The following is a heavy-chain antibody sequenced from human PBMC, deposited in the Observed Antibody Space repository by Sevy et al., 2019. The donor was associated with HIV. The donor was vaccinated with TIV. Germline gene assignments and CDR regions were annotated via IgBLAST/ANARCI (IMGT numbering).Heavy chain of an antibody. CDR2: TRNKANSYTT. D-gene: IGHD2-15*01. CDR1: GFTFSDHY. CDR3: ARGEVVVVVAANYYYGMDV. J-gene: IGHJ6*02. V-gene: IGHV3-72*01. Sequence: GGSLRLSCAASGFTFSDHYMDWVRQAPGKGLEWVGRTRNKANSYTTEYAASVKGRFTISRDDSKNSLYLQMNSLKTEDTAVYYCARGEVVVVVAANYYYGMDVWGQWTTVTVSS.